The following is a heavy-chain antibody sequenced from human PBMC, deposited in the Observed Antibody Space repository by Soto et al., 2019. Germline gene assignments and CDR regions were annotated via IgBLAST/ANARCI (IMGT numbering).Heavy chain of an antibody. CDR1: GFTLTRSA. CDR3: ARESEDLTSNFDY. Sequence: GGSLRLSCAGSGFTLTRSAVSWVRQAPGKGLEWVSGISAGGGGTYYADSVKGRFTISRDVAKNTVYLQMNGLRVEDTAVYYCARESEDLTSNFDYWGQGTLVTV. V-gene: IGHV3-23*01. CDR2: ISAGGGGT. J-gene: IGHJ4*02.